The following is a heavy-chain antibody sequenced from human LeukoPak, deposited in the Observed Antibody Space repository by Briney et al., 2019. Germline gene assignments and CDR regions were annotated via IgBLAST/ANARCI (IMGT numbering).Heavy chain of an antibody. J-gene: IGHJ3*02. CDR2: ISGSGGST. V-gene: IGHV3-23*01. CDR3: ARDRNAFDI. CDR1: GFTFSSYA. Sequence: QPGGSLRLSCAASGFTFSSYAMSWVRQAPGKGLEWVSAISGSGGSTYYADSVKGRFTISRHNSKNTLYLQMNSLRAEDTAMYYCARDRNAFDIWGQGTKVTVSS.